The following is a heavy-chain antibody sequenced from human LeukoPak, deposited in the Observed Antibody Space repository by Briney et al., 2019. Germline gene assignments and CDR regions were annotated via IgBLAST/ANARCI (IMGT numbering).Heavy chain of an antibody. Sequence: PSATLSLTCAVSGGSFSGYYWSWIRQPPGKGLEWIGEINHSGSTNYNPSLKSRVTISVDTSKNQFSLKLSSVTAADTAVYYCARDRLTPMVRGSLDYWGQGTLVTVSS. CDR3: ARDRLTPMVRGSLDY. J-gene: IGHJ4*02. CDR1: GGSFSGYY. CDR2: INHSGST. V-gene: IGHV4-34*01. D-gene: IGHD3-10*01.